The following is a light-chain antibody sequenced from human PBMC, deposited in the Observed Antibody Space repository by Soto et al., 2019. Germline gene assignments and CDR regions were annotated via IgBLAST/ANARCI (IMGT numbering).Light chain of an antibody. CDR1: QTFSSW. CDR3: QHYNSYSEA. Sequence: DTQMTQSHSTLYGTIGHSVTITCRASQTFSSWLAWYQQKPGKAPKLLIYKASTLKSGVPSRFSGSGSGTEFTLTISSLQPDDFATYYCQHYNSYSEAFGQGTKVDIK. V-gene: IGKV1-5*03. J-gene: IGKJ1*01. CDR2: KAS.